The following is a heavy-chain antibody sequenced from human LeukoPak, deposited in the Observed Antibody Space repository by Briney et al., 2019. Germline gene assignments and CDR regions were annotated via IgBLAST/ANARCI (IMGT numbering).Heavy chain of an antibody. Sequence: SETLSLTCTVSGDSISSGDYYWSWIRQPAGKGLEWIGRISSSGSTNYNPSLKSRVTISVDTSKNQFSLKLSSVTAADTAVYYCARRWGFSSSTNFDYWGQGTLVTVSS. CDR2: ISSSGST. J-gene: IGHJ4*02. D-gene: IGHD6-13*01. V-gene: IGHV4-61*02. CDR1: GDSISSGDYY. CDR3: ARRWGFSSSTNFDY.